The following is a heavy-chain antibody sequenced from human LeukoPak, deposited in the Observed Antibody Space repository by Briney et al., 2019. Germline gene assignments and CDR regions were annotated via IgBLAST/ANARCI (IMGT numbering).Heavy chain of an antibody. CDR3: ASPYGSGLDY. D-gene: IGHD3-10*01. Sequence: PGGCRRLSCAASGSTVSIYSMNWVRQAARKWLEWVASISTIRSYIYYTDSMKGRFTIPRDNAKNSLWRQMDCLISEDTAVYYWASPYGSGLDYWSEGTLVTVYS. J-gene: IGHJ4*02. CDR1: GSTVSIYS. CDR2: ISTIRSYI. V-gene: IGHV3-21*01.